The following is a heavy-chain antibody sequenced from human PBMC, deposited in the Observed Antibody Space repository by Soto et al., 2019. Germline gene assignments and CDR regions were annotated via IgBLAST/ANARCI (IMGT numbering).Heavy chain of an antibody. J-gene: IGHJ3*01. V-gene: IGHV1-18*01. D-gene: IGHD2-15*01. Sequence: QVQLVQSGAEVKKPGASVKVSCKTSCYTFTGYGINWVRQAPGHGLEWMGWISVFNGNTKYGQNIQDRVIMTTETSTSTASVELRSLRSDDTAVYFCGRDGSGGIIDSWGQGTMLIVSS. CDR3: GRDGSGGIIDS. CDR2: ISVFNGNT. CDR1: CYTFTGYG.